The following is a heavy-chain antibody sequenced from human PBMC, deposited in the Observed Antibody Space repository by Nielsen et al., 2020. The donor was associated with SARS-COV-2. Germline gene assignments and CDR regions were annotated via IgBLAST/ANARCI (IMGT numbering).Heavy chain of an antibody. Sequence: ASVKVSCKASGYTFTSYGISWVRQAPGQGLEWMGWINSDSGNTKYSQKFRGRVTITRDTSASTAYMELSGLSSEDTAVYYCARNRGCSATSCFFDYWGQGALVTVSS. CDR1: GYTFTSYG. J-gene: IGHJ4*02. CDR3: ARNRGCSATSCFFDY. D-gene: IGHD2-2*01. V-gene: IGHV1-18*04. CDR2: INSDSGNT.